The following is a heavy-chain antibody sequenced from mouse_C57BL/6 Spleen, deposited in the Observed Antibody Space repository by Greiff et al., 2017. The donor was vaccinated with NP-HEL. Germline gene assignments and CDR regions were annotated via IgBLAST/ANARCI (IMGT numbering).Heavy chain of an antibody. CDR1: GYTFTSYW. V-gene: IGHV1-64*01. CDR3: ASQFITTVVGYFDY. Sequence: VQLQQPGAELVKPGASVKLSCKASGYTFTSYWMHWVKQRPGQGLEWIGMIHPNSGSTNYNEKFKSKATLTVDKSSSTAYMQLSSLTSEDSAVYYCASQFITTVVGYFDYWGQGTTLTVSS. D-gene: IGHD1-1*01. J-gene: IGHJ2*01. CDR2: IHPNSGST.